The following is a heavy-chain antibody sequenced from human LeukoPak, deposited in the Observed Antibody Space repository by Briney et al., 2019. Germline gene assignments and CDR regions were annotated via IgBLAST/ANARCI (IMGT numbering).Heavy chain of an antibody. CDR2: IWFDGSYK. CDR1: GFTFRSYD. Sequence: PGGSLRLSCAASGFTFRSYDMHWVRQAPGKGLEWVALIWFDGSYKYYVDSVKGRFTISRDNSKNTVYLQMNSLRAEDTALYYCARTTAATHGVFDYWGQGTLVTVSS. V-gene: IGHV3-33*08. D-gene: IGHD2-15*01. J-gene: IGHJ4*02. CDR3: ARTTAATHGVFDY.